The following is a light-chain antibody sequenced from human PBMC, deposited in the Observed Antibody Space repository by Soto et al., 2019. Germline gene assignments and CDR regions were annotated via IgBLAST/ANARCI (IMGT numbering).Light chain of an antibody. CDR1: SSDVGSYDY. CDR2: DVN. CDR3: CAYSTSGTHV. Sequence: QSVLTQPASVSGSPGQSITFSCTGTSSDVGSYDYDSWHQQHPGKAPKLIIYDVNNRPSGVPSRFSGSKSGNTASLIISGLQTEDEADYYCCAYSTSGTHVFGTGTKVTVL. J-gene: IGLJ1*01. V-gene: IGLV2-14*03.